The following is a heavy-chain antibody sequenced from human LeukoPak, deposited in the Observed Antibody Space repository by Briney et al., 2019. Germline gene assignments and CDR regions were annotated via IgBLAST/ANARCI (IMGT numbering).Heavy chain of an antibody. CDR1: GGSISSSSYY. CDR2: IYYSGST. D-gene: IGHD3/OR15-3a*01. V-gene: IGHV4-39*07. Sequence: PSETLSLTCTVSGGSISSSSYYWGWIRQPPGKGLEWIGSIYYSGSTCYNPSLKSRVTISVDTPKNQFSLKLSSVTAADTAVYYCARGHFELLYGPNWFDPWGQGTLVTVSS. CDR3: ARGHFELLYGPNWFDP. J-gene: IGHJ5*02.